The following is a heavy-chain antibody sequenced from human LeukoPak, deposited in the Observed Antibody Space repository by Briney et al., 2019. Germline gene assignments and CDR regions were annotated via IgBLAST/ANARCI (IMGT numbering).Heavy chain of an antibody. CDR2: IYSSDNT. V-gene: IGHV3-66*01. J-gene: IGHJ4*02. D-gene: IGHD3-10*01. Sequence: GGSLRLSCAASGFTFSSYAMSWVRQAPGKGLEWVSVIYSSDNTYYADSVKGRFTISRDNSKNTLYLQMNSLRAEDTAVYYCARDGDWGQGTLVTVSS. CDR3: ARDGD. CDR1: GFTFSSYA.